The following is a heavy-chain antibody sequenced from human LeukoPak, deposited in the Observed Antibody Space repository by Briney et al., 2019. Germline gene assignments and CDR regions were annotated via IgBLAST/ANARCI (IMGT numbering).Heavy chain of an antibody. V-gene: IGHV3-21*01. Sequence: GGSLRLSCAASGFTFSSYNMNWVRQAPGKGLEWVSSISGDSGYISYADSVRGRFTISRDNAMNSLYLQMNSLRVEDTAVYYCAGIGSSWSFDYWGQGTRVTVSS. CDR2: ISGDSGYI. J-gene: IGHJ4*02. D-gene: IGHD6-13*01. CDR1: GFTFSSYN. CDR3: AGIGSSWSFDY.